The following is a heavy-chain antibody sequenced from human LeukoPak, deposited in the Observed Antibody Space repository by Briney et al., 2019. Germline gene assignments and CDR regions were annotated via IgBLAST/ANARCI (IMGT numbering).Heavy chain of an antibody. V-gene: IGHV1-69*06. Sequence: GASVKVSCKASGYTFTSYGISWVRQAPGQGLEWMGGIIPIFGTANYAQKFQGRVTITADKSTSTAYMELSSLRSEDTAVYYCAREKGYDFWSRGDAFDIWGQGTMVTVSS. CDR3: AREKGYDFWSRGDAFDI. J-gene: IGHJ3*02. D-gene: IGHD3-3*01. CDR1: GYTFTSYG. CDR2: IIPIFGTA.